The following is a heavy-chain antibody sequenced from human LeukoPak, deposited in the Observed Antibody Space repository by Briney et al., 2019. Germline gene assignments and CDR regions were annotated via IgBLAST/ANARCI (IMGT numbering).Heavy chain of an antibody. D-gene: IGHD3-3*01. Sequence: AGGSLRLSCAASGFTFSSYSMNWVRQAPGKGLEWVSSISSSSSFIYYADSVKGRFTISRDNAKNSLYLQMNSLRAEDTAVYYCARELPYYDFWSGYYTEYYFDYWGQGTLVTVSS. CDR1: GFTFSSYS. CDR2: ISSSSSFI. CDR3: ARELPYYDFWSGYYTEYYFDY. J-gene: IGHJ4*02. V-gene: IGHV3-21*01.